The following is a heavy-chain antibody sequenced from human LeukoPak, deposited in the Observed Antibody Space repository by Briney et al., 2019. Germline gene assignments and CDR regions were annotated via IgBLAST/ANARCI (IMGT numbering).Heavy chain of an antibody. Sequence: PGRSLRLSCAASGFTFSSYAMHWVRQAPGKGLEWVAVISYDGSTKYYAGSAKGRFTITRHNSNNTLYLQIHSLRAEDTAVYYCARPTSSNWNIPDIWGQGTMVTVSS. CDR2: ISYDGSTK. J-gene: IGHJ3*02. V-gene: IGHV3-30*01. CDR3: ARPTSSNWNIPDI. CDR1: GFTFSSYA. D-gene: IGHD1/OR15-1a*01.